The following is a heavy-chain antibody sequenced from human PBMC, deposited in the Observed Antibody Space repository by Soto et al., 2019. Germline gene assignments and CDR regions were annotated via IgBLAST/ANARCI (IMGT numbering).Heavy chain of an antibody. V-gene: IGHV3-64D*06. J-gene: IGHJ4*02. Sequence: PXGSLILSCSASGFIFSESTIYWVRQVPGKGLDAISAVSTSGRSTYYADPVKDRFTISRDNSKNTLFLQMGSLRPEDTAIYYCVKQAHGLDGVAFDYWGQGTQVTVSS. CDR2: VSTSGRST. CDR3: VKQAHGLDGVAFDY. CDR1: GFIFSEST. D-gene: IGHD2-15*01.